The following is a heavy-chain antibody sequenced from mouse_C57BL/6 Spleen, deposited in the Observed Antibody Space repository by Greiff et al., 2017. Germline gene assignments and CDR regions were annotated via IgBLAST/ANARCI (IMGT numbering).Heavy chain of an antibody. D-gene: IGHD3-2*02. Sequence: QVQLQQPGAELVRPGSSVKLSCKASGYTFTSYWMDWVKQRPGQGLEWIGNIYPSDSETHYNQKFKDKATLTVDNSSSTAYMQLSILTSEDSAVYYCARDSSGYSSFAYWGQGTLVTVSA. CDR3: ARDSSGYSSFAY. J-gene: IGHJ3*01. V-gene: IGHV1-61*01. CDR2: IYPSDSET. CDR1: GYTFTSYW.